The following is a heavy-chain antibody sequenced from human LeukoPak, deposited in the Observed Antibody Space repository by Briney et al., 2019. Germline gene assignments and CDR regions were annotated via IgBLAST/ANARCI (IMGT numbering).Heavy chain of an antibody. V-gene: IGHV1-2*02. CDR3: ARPQVWYGVKGGMDV. Sequence: ASVKVSCKASGYTFSGSYMHWVRQAPGQGLEWMGWINPNRGATNYAQKFQGRVTMTGDPSINTVYVELSRLRSDDTAVYYCARPQVWYGVKGGMDVWGQGTTVTVSS. CDR2: INPNRGAT. D-gene: IGHD6-13*01. CDR1: GYTFSGSY. J-gene: IGHJ6*02.